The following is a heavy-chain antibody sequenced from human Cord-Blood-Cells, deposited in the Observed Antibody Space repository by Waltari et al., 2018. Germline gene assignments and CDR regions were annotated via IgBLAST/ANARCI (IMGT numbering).Heavy chain of an antibody. CDR2: INHSGST. CDR3: ARGPRTAVDY. J-gene: IGHJ4*02. V-gene: IGHV4-34*01. CDR1: GGSFSGYY. Sequence: QVQLQQWGAGLLKPSETLSLTCAVYGGSFSGYYWSWIRQPPGKGLEWIGEINHSGSTNYNPALKSRVTISVDTSKNQFSLKLSSVTAADTAVYYCARGPRTAVDYWGQGTLVTVSS.